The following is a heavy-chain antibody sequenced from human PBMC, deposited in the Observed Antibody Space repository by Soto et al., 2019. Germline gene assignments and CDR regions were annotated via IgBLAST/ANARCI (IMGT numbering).Heavy chain of an antibody. CDR2: ISGVGPTIT. Sequence: GGSLRLSCAASGFPFSSYAMSWVRQSPGKGLEWVSSISGVGPTITYYADSVKGRFTISRDNSKNTLYLQMNSLRAEDTDFYYCAKDPYSSRWAYYFDYWGQGALVTVSS. CDR3: AKDPYSSRWAYYFDY. V-gene: IGHV3-23*01. J-gene: IGHJ4*02. D-gene: IGHD6-19*01. CDR1: GFPFSSYA.